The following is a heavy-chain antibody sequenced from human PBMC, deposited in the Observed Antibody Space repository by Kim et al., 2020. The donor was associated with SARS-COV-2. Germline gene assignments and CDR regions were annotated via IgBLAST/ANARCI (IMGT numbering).Heavy chain of an antibody. Sequence: GGSLRLSCAASGFTFSSYAMSWVRQAPGKGLEWVSAISGSGGSTYYADSVKGRFTISRDNSKNTLYLQMNSLRAEDTAVYYCARDTMIVVVNSGGMDVWGRGTTVTVSS. J-gene: IGHJ6*02. V-gene: IGHV3-23*01. CDR3: ARDTMIVVVNSGGMDV. CDR2: ISGSGGST. CDR1: GFTFSSYA. D-gene: IGHD3-22*01.